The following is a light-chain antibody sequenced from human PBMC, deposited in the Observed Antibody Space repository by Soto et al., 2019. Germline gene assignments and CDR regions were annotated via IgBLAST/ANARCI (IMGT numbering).Light chain of an antibody. Sequence: QSALTQPASVSWSPGHSITISCTGTGSDVGFSKFVSWHQQHPGKAPKLIIYEVSDRPSWVSNRFSGSKSGNTASLTISGLQAEDEAYYYCSSYTSRTTWVFGGGTQLTVL. CDR1: GSDVGFSKF. V-gene: IGLV2-14*01. CDR3: SSYTSRTTWV. CDR2: EVS. J-gene: IGLJ3*02.